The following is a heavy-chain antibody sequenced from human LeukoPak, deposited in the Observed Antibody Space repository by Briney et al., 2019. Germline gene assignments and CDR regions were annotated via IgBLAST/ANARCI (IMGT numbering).Heavy chain of an antibody. D-gene: IGHD4-17*01. V-gene: IGHV3-21*01. CDR1: GLTFSSYS. CDR2: ISSSGSYI. Sequence: GGSLRLSHSASGLTFSSYSMNWVRQAPGKGLEWVSSISSSGSYIYSADSVKGRFTISRDNAKNSLYLQMNSLRAEDTAVYYCARDYGSFAYWGQGTLVTVSS. CDR3: ARDYGSFAY. J-gene: IGHJ4*02.